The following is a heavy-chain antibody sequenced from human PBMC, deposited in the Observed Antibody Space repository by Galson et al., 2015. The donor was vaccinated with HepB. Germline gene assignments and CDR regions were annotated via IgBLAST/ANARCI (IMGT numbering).Heavy chain of an antibody. CDR2: IIPMFGSG. V-gene: IGHV1-69*13. CDR1: GGTFSSHT. J-gene: IGHJ3*02. Sequence: SVKVSCKASGGTFSSHTISWVRQAPGQGLEWMGGIIPMFGSGNYAQKFQGRVTITADESKSTTYMELSSLRSEDTAIYYCARARIQLWSDDAFDIWGQGTMVTVSS. CDR3: ARARIQLWSDDAFDI. D-gene: IGHD5-18*01.